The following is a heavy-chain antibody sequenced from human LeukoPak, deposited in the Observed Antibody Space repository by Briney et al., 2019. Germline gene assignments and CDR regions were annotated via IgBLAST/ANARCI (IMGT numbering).Heavy chain of an antibody. D-gene: IGHD3-10*01. V-gene: IGHV4-59*01. J-gene: IGHJ4*02. Sequence: PSETLSLTCTVSGGSISSYYWSWIRQPPGKGLEWIGYIYYSGSTNYNPSLKSRVNISVDTSKNQFSLKLSSVTAADTAVYYCARVHYSGSGSYLDYWGQGTLVTVSS. CDR2: IYYSGST. CDR1: GGSISSYY. CDR3: ARVHYSGSGSYLDY.